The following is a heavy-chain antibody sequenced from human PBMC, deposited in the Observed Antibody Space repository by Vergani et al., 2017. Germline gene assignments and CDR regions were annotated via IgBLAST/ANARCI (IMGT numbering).Heavy chain of an antibody. CDR2: IYYSGST. V-gene: IGHV4-31*03. CDR1: GGSISSGGYY. Sequence: QVQLQESGPGLVKPSQTLSLTCTVSGGSISSGGYYWSWIRQHPGKGLEWIGYIYYSGSTYYNPSLKSRVTISVDTSKNQFSLKLSSVTAADTAVYYCARDMRAVGLYGPGSWFDPWGQGTLVTVSS. D-gene: IGHD3-10*01. CDR3: ARDMRAVGLYGPGSWFDP. J-gene: IGHJ5*02.